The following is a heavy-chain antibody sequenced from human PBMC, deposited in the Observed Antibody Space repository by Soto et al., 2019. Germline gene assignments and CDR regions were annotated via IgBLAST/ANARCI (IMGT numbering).Heavy chain of an antibody. J-gene: IGHJ6*02. CDR1: GYNFTYRY. V-gene: IGHV1-45*01. CDR3: VCLFDSYGMDV. D-gene: IGHD3-3*01. Sequence: QIQLAQSGAEVRKTGSSVEISCKASGYNFTYRYLHWVRQAPGQALEWMGWITPFNGNTKYAQKFQDRVSFTRGRSGSTAYMELSGLISADTGMYYCVCLFDSYGMDVWGQGTTVTVSS. CDR2: ITPFNGNT.